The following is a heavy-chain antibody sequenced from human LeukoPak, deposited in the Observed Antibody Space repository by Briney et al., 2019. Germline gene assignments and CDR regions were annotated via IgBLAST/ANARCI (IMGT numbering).Heavy chain of an antibody. D-gene: IGHD3-9*01. Sequence: ASVKVSCKASGYTFTSYYMHWVRQAPGQGLEWMGIINPSGGSTSYAQKFQGRVTMTRDTSTSTVYMELSSLRSEDTAVYYCARDHYDILTGSANGGGYWGQGTLVTVSS. CDR2: INPSGGST. CDR3: ARDHYDILTGSANGGGY. V-gene: IGHV1-46*01. CDR1: GYTFTSYY. J-gene: IGHJ4*02.